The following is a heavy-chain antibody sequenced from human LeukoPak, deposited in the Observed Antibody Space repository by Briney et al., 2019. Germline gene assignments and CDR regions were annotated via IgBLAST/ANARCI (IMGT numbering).Heavy chain of an antibody. CDR1: GFTFDDYA. J-gene: IGHJ4*02. D-gene: IGHD6-13*01. CDR3: AKDIGAAAGTKGLFDY. CDR2: ISWNSGSI. V-gene: IGHV3-9*01. Sequence: GGSLRLSCAVSGFTFDDYAMHWVRQAPGKGLEWVSGISWNSGSIGYADSVKGRFTFSRDNAKNSLYLQMNSLRAEDTALYYCAKDIGAAAGTKGLFDYWGQGTLVTVSS.